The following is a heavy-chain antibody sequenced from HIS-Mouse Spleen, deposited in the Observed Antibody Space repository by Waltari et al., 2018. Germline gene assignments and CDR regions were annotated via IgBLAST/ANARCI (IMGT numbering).Heavy chain of an antibody. J-gene: IGHJ3*02. CDR3: ARGNWAFDI. CDR2: INPNSGGK. D-gene: IGHD1-1*01. Sequence: QVQLVQSGAEVKKPGASVKVSCKASGYTFTGYYMHWVRQAPGQGLEWVGWINPNSGGKRYEQKFQGRVTMTRDTSISTAYMELSRLRSDDTAVYYCARGNWAFDIWGQGTMVTVSS. CDR1: GYTFTGYY. V-gene: IGHV1-2*02.